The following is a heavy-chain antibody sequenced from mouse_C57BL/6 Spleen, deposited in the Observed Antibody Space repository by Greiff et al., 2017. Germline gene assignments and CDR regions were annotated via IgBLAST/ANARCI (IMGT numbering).Heavy chain of an antibody. V-gene: IGHV5-4*01. CDR3: ARAYYGSSYDAMDY. Sequence: VQLQQSGGGLVKPGGSLKLSCAASGFTFSSYAMSWVRQTPEKRLEWVATISDGGSYTYYPDNVKGRFTISRDNAKNNLYLQMSHLKSEDTAMYYCARAYYGSSYDAMDYWGQGTSVTVSS. CDR2: ISDGGSYT. D-gene: IGHD1-1*01. CDR1: GFTFSSYA. J-gene: IGHJ4*01.